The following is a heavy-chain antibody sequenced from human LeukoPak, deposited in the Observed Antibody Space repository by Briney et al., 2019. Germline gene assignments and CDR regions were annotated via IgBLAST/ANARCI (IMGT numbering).Heavy chain of an antibody. CDR1: GFTFSSYG. J-gene: IGHJ4*02. D-gene: IGHD3-10*01. CDR3: ARDRVSGSGSIDY. V-gene: IGHV3-21*01. Sequence: GGSLRLSCAASGFTFSSYGMSWVRQAPGKGLEWVSFITGNSNYIYYADSVKGRFTISRDNAKNSLYLRMNSLRVEDTAVYYCARDRVSGSGSIDYWGQGTLVTVSS. CDR2: ITGNSNYI.